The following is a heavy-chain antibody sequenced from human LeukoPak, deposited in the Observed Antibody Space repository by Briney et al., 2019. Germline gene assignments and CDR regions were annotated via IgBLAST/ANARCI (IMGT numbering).Heavy chain of an antibody. J-gene: IGHJ4*02. Sequence: SETLSLTCAVYGGSFSGYYWSWIRQPPGKGLEWIGEINHSGSTNYNPSLKSRVTISVDTSKNQLSLKLSSVTAADTAVYYCARGGYDYVWGSYRYNFDYWGQGTLVTVSS. CDR3: ARGGYDYVWGSYRYNFDY. V-gene: IGHV4-34*01. CDR1: GGSFSGYY. D-gene: IGHD3-16*02. CDR2: INHSGST.